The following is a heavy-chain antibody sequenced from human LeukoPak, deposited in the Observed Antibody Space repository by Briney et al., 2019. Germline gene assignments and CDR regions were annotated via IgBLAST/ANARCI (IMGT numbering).Heavy chain of an antibody. CDR2: IYYSGST. Sequence: SETLSLTCSVPGGSISSYYWSWIRQPPGKGLEWIGYIYYSGSTNYNPSLKSRVTISVDTSKNQFSLRLSSVTAADTAVYYCARGLSRRSDIFDYWGQGTLVTVSS. V-gene: IGHV4-59*01. D-gene: IGHD3-9*01. CDR1: GGSISSYY. CDR3: ARGLSRRSDIFDY. J-gene: IGHJ4*02.